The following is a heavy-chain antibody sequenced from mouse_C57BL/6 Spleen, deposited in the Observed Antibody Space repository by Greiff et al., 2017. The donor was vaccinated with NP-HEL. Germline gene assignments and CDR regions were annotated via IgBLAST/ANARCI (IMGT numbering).Heavy chain of an antibody. D-gene: IGHD3-3*01. J-gene: IGHJ2*01. CDR3: ARDPLRDLHFDY. CDR2: IDPNSGGT. V-gene: IGHV1-72*01. CDR1: GYTFTSYW. Sequence: VQLLESGAELVKPGASVKLSCKASGYTFTSYWMHWVKQTPGRGLEWIGRIDPNSGGTKYNEKLKSKATLTVDKPTSTAYMQLSSLTSEDSAVYYCARDPLRDLHFDYWGQGTTLTVSS.